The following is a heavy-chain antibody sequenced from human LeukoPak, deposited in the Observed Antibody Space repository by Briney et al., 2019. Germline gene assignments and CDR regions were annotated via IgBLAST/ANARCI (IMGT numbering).Heavy chain of an antibody. V-gene: IGHV1-46*01. CDR3: ARGDVVPAAAHYYYYGMDV. Sequence: GASVKVSCKASGYTFTSYFMHWVRQAPGQGLEWMGIINPSDGGTSYAQKFQGRVTITADESTSTAYMELSSLRSEDTAVYYCARGDVVPAAAHYYYYGMDVWGQGTTVTVSS. J-gene: IGHJ6*02. CDR1: GYTFTSYF. D-gene: IGHD2-2*01. CDR2: INPSDGGT.